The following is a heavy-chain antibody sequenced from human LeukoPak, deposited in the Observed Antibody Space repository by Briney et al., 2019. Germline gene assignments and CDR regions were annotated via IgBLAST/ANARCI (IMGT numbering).Heavy chain of an antibody. J-gene: IGHJ4*02. CDR2: INWNGGST. Sequence: GGSLRLSCAASGFTFDDYGMSWVRQAPGKGLEWVSGINWNGGSTGYADSVKGRFTISRDNSKNTLYLQMNSLRAEDTAVYYCAKTNTAMVRYYFDYWGQGTLVTVSS. V-gene: IGHV3-20*04. CDR1: GFTFDDYG. D-gene: IGHD5-18*01. CDR3: AKTNTAMVRYYFDY.